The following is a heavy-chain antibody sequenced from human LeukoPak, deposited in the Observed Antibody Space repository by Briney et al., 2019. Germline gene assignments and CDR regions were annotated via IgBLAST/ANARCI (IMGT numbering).Heavy chain of an antibody. J-gene: IGHJ4*02. V-gene: IGHV1-24*01. CDR1: GYTLTELS. CDR3: ATDGVGAIRYFDY. D-gene: IGHD1-26*01. CDR2: FDPEDGET. Sequence: GASVKVSCKLSGYTLTELSMHWVRQAPGKGLEWMGGFDPEDGETTYAQKFQGRVTMTEDTSTDTAYMELSSLRPEDTAVYYCATDGVGAIRYFDYWGQGTLVTVSS.